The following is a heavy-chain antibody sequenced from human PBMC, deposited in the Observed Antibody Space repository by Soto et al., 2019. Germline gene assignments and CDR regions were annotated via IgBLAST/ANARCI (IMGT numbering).Heavy chain of an antibody. D-gene: IGHD3-10*01. CDR1: GYTFSNYG. V-gene: IGHV1-3*01. CDR3: ARDYRITMVRGVISRSDYYCYYGMDV. Sequence: ASVKVSCKASGYTFSNYGIHWVRQAPGQRLEWMGLINAGNGNTKYSQKFQGRVTLTRDTSASTAYMELSSLRSEDTAVYYCARDYRITMVRGVISRSDYYCYYGMDVWGQGTTVT. CDR2: INAGNGNT. J-gene: IGHJ6*02.